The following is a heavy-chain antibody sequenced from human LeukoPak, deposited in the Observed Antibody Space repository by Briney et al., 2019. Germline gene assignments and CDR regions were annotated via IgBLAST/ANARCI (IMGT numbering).Heavy chain of an antibody. D-gene: IGHD3-22*01. CDR2: IHPNSGGT. CDR1: GYTFTGYY. V-gene: IGHV1-2*02. Sequence: ASLKVSCTASGYTFTGYYMDWVRQAPGQGLEWMGWIHPNSGGTKCAQRFQGRVTVTRDTSISTVYMELSRLRSDDTAVYYCARWGKCYYDSSGYYYWGQGTLASVSS. CDR3: ARWGKCYYDSSGYYY. J-gene: IGHJ4*02.